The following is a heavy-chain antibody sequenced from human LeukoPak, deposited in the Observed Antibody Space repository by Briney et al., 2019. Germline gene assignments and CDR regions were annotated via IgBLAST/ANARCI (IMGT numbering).Heavy chain of an antibody. CDR2: IYYSGST. V-gene: IGHV4-30-4*01. Sequence: SQTLSLTCTVSGGSISRDDYYWSWIRQPPGKGLEWIGYIYYSGSTYYNPSLKSRVTISVDTSKNQFSLSLNSVTAADTAVYYCARHREGYCSGGTCPYYFDFWGQGTLVTVSS. D-gene: IGHD2-15*01. CDR1: GGSISRDDYY. CDR3: ARHREGYCSGGTCPYYFDF. J-gene: IGHJ4*02.